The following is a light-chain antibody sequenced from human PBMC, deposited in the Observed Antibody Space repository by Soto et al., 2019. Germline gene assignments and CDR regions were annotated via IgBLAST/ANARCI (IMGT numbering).Light chain of an antibody. Sequence: QSALTQPASVSGSHGQSITISCTGTSSDVGGYNYVSWYQQHPAKAPKVMIYDVSNRPSGVSNRFSGSKSGNTASLTISGLQAEDEADYYCYSYTSSSTYVFGTGTKLTVL. CDR1: SSDVGGYNY. CDR3: YSYTSSSTYV. CDR2: DVS. V-gene: IGLV2-14*03. J-gene: IGLJ1*01.